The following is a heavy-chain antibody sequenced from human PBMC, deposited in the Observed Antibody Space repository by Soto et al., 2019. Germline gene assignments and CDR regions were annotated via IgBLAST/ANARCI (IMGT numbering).Heavy chain of an antibody. Sequence: GGSLRLSCAASGFTFSSYGMHWVRQAPGKGLEWVAVISYDGSNKYYADSVKGRFTISRDNSKNTLYLQMNSLRAEDTAVYYCAKDREQLVPNSYYGMDVWGQGTTVTVSS. J-gene: IGHJ6*02. D-gene: IGHD6-6*01. V-gene: IGHV3-30*18. CDR1: GFTFSSYG. CDR3: AKDREQLVPNSYYGMDV. CDR2: ISYDGSNK.